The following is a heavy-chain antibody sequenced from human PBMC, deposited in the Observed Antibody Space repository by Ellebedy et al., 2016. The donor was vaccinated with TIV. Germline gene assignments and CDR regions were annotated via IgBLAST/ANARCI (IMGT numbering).Heavy chain of an antibody. D-gene: IGHD6-13*01. J-gene: IGHJ4*02. CDR1: GYTFTGYY. CDR3: ARVHSSSWYEGY. Sequence: ASVKVSXXASGYTFTGYYMHWVRQAPGQGLEWMGWINPNSGGTNYAQKFQGRVTMTRDTSISTAYMELSRLRSDDTAVYYCARVHSSSWYEGYWGQGTLVTVSS. V-gene: IGHV1-2*02. CDR2: INPNSGGT.